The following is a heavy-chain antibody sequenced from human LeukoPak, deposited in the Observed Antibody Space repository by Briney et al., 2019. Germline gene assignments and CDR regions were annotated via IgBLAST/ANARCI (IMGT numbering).Heavy chain of an antibody. V-gene: IGHV3-53*01. CDR3: ARDRRWDCSSTSCYTGGGFDP. CDR1: GFTFSSNY. CDR2: IYSGGST. J-gene: IGHJ5*02. Sequence: EGSLRLSCAASGFTFSSNYMSWVRQAPGKGLEWVSVIYSGGSTYYADSVKGRFTISRDNSKNTLYLQMNSLRAEDTAVYYCARDRRWDCSSTSCYTGGGFDPWGQGTLVTVSS. D-gene: IGHD2-2*02.